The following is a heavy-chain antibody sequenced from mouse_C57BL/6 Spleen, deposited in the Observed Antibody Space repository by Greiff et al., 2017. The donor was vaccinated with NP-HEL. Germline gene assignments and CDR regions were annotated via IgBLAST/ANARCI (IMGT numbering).Heavy chain of an antibody. CDR1: GYTFTDYD. CDR2: IDPETGGT. V-gene: IGHV1-15*01. CDR3: TRAPYYGSSVY. J-gene: IGHJ2*01. D-gene: IGHD1-1*01. Sequence: VKLQESGAELVRPGASVTLSCKASGYTFTDYDMHWVKQTPVHGLEWIGAIDPETGGTAYNQKFKGKAVLTADKSSSTAYMELRSLTSEDSAVYYCTRAPYYGSSVYWGQGTTLTVSS.